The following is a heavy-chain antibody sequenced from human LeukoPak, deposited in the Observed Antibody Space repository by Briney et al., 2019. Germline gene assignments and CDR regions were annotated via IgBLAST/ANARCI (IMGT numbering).Heavy chain of an antibody. CDR1: GYTLTELS. V-gene: IGHV1-24*01. CDR2: FDPEDGET. D-gene: IGHD6-19*01. Sequence: ASVKVSCKVSGYTLTELSMHWVRQAPGKGLEWMGGFDPEDGETIYAQKFQGRVTMTEDTSTDTAYMELSSLRSEDTAVYYCATVSSGFAPSPDFDYWGQGTLVTVSS. J-gene: IGHJ4*02. CDR3: ATVSSGFAPSPDFDY.